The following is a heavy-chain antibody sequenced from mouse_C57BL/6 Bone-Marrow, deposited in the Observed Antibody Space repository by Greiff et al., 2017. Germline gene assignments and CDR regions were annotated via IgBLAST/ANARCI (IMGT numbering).Heavy chain of an antibody. Sequence: VQLQESGPELVKPGASVKISCKASGYAFSSSWMNWVKQRPGKGLEWIGRIYPGDGDTNYNGKFKGKATLTADKSSSTAYMQLSSLTSEDSAVYFCARDYDSSYGYYDVWDTGTTVTVSS. CDR1: GYAFSSSW. J-gene: IGHJ1*03. CDR3: ARDYDSSYGYYDV. CDR2: IYPGDGDT. V-gene: IGHV1-82*01. D-gene: IGHD1-1*01.